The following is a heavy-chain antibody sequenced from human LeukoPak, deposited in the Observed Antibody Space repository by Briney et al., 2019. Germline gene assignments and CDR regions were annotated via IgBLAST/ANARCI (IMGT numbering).Heavy chain of an antibody. Sequence: GGSLRLSCAASGFTFISHTMHWVRQAPGKGLEWVSSISASTSVIYYADSLKGRFTISRDNAKNSLYLQMNSLRAEDTAVYYCARYYYDSSGYTTSYYFDYWGQGTLVTVSS. CDR1: GFTFISHT. J-gene: IGHJ4*02. V-gene: IGHV3-21*04. CDR3: ARYYYDSSGYTTSYYFDY. CDR2: ISASTSVI. D-gene: IGHD3-22*01.